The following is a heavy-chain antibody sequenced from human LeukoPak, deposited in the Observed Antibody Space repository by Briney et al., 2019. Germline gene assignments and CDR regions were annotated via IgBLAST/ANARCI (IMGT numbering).Heavy chain of an antibody. Sequence: GGPLRLSCAASGFTFSSYAMHWVRQAPGKGLEWVAVISYDGSNKYYADSVKGRLTISRDNSKNTLYLQMNSLRAEDTAVYYCARDSFWGPLDYWGQATLVTVSS. D-gene: IGHD3-16*01. CDR2: ISYDGSNK. CDR1: GFTFSSYA. V-gene: IGHV3-30-3*01. CDR3: ARDSFWGPLDY. J-gene: IGHJ4*02.